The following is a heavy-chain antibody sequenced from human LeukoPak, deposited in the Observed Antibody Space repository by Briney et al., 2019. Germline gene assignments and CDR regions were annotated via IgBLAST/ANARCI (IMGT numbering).Heavy chain of an antibody. D-gene: IGHD3-22*01. CDR1: GFTFTNYA. CDR2: ISSSGANT. J-gene: IGHJ1*01. Sequence: AGGSLRLSCAASGFTFTNYAITWVRQAPGKGLEWVSTISSSGANTYYADSVRGRFTISRDNPKNTLYLQMNSLRAEDTAVYYCAKDGHYDSSGFTLQYWGQGTLVTVSS. V-gene: IGHV3-23*01. CDR3: AKDGHYDSSGFTLQY.